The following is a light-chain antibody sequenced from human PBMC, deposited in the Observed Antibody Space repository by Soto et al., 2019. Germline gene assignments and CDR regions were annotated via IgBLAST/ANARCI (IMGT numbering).Light chain of an antibody. V-gene: IGKV3-20*01. Sequence: EIVLTQSPGTLSSSPGERATLSCRASQSVSSSYLAWYQQKPGQAPRLLMSAASSRATGIPDRFSGSGSGTDFTLTISRLEAEDFAVYYCQQSSSSPTTFGQGTRLEIK. CDR3: QQSSSSPTT. J-gene: IGKJ5*01. CDR1: QSVSSSY. CDR2: AAS.